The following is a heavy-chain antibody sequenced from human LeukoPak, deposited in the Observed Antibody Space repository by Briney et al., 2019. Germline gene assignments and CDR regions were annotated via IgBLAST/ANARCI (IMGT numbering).Heavy chain of an antibody. CDR3: ARAADTAMVTLGIWDY. D-gene: IGHD5-18*01. CDR1: GGTFSSYA. V-gene: IGHV1-69*04. Sequence: SVKVSCKASGGTFSSYAISWVRQAPGQGLEWMGRIIPILGIANYAQKFQGRVTITADKSTSTAYMELSSLRSEDTAVYYCARAADTAMVTLGIWDYWGQGTLVTVSS. J-gene: IGHJ4*02. CDR2: IIPILGIA.